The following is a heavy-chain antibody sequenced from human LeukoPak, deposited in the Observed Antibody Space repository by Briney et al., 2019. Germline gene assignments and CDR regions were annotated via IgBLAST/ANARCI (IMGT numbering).Heavy chain of an antibody. V-gene: IGHV4-34*01. CDR3: ARGRGYSYGYSLDFW. D-gene: IGHD5-18*01. Sequence: SETLSLTCAVYGGSFSGYYWSWIRQPPGKGLEWNGEINHSGSTNYNPSLKSRVTISVDTSKNQFSLKLSSVTAADTAVYYCARGRGYSYGYSLDFWGGQGTLVTVSS. J-gene: IGHJ4*02. CDR1: GGSFSGYY. CDR2: INHSGST.